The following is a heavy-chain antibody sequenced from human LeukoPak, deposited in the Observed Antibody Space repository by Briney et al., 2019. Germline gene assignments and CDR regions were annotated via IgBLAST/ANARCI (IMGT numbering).Heavy chain of an antibody. D-gene: IGHD1-1*01. CDR1: SYTFTRYG. V-gene: IGHV1-18*01. Sequence: ASVKVSCKASSYTFTRYGISWVRQAPGQGLEWMGWISGSNGNTNYAQKFQGRVSMTADTSTSTAYMELRSLRSDDTAVYYCATKPFDYWGQGTLVTVSS. CDR2: ISGSNGNT. CDR3: ATKPFDY. J-gene: IGHJ4*02.